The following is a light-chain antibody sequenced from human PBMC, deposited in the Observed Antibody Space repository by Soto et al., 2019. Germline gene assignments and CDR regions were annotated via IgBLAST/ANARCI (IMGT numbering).Light chain of an antibody. V-gene: IGLV2-8*01. Sequence: QSALTQPPSASGSTGQSVTSSCTRTSSDVGAYKYVSWYQQYPGKAPKLMIYEVSKRPSGVPDRFSGSKSGNTASLTVSGLQAEDEADYYCTSYVGSNIWVFGGGTKVTVL. CDR2: EVS. CDR1: SSDVGAYKY. CDR3: TSYVGSNIWV. J-gene: IGLJ3*02.